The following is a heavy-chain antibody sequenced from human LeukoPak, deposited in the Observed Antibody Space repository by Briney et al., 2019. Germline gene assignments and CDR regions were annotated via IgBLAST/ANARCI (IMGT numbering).Heavy chain of an antibody. J-gene: IGHJ4*02. CDR1: GFTFSSFA. D-gene: IGHD7-27*01. V-gene: IGHV3-48*03. Sequence: GGSLRLSCAASGFTFSSFAMSWVRQAPGKGLEWVSYISSSGSTIYYADSVKGRFTISRDNAKNSLYLQMNSLRAEDAAVYYCARVGWGLFDYWGQGTLVTVSS. CDR3: ARVGWGLFDY. CDR2: ISSSGSTI.